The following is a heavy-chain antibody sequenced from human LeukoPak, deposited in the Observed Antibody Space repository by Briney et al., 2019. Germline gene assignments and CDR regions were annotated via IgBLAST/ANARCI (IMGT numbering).Heavy chain of an antibody. CDR1: GGTFSSYA. J-gene: IGHJ5*02. D-gene: IGHD6-13*01. V-gene: IGHV1-69*04. CDR2: IIPILGIA. CDR3: ARGPAAAGFSNWFDP. Sequence: GASVKVSCKASGGTFSSYAISWVRQAPGQGLEWMGRIIPILGIANYAQKFQGRVTITADKSTSTAYMKLSSLRSEDTAVYYCARGPAAAGFSNWFDPWGQGTLVTVSS.